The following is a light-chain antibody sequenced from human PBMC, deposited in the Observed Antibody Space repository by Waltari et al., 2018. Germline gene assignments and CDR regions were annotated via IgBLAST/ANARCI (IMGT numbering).Light chain of an antibody. J-gene: IGLJ3*02. CDR1: GSNIGAGYD. V-gene: IGLV1-40*01. Sequence: QSVLTQPPSVSGAPGQRVTISCTGSGSNIGAGYDVHWYQQLPRAAPQLLIYGSSSRPLGVPDRFFGSTSGTSASLAIIGLQSEDEADYYCASWDDILNGRVFGGGTKVTVL. CDR3: ASWDDILNGRV. CDR2: GSS.